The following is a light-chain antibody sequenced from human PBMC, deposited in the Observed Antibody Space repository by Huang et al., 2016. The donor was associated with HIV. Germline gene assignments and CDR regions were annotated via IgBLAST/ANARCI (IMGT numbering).Light chain of an antibody. CDR1: QSVTTY. J-gene: IGKJ2*01. Sequence: IVLTQSPATLSLSPGESAPLSCRASQSVTTYLAWYQQRPGQAPRLLIYDASNRATVIPARFSGSGSWTDFTLTISGLEPEDFAVYYCQQRSAWPRTFGQGTKLEIK. V-gene: IGKV3-11*01. CDR2: DAS. CDR3: QQRSAWPRT.